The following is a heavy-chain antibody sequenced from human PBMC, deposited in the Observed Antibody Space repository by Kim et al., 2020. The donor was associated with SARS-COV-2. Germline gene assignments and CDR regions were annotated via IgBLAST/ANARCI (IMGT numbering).Heavy chain of an antibody. CDR1: GGTFSSYA. CDR2: IIPIFGTA. J-gene: IGHJ4*02. D-gene: IGHD5-12*01. V-gene: IGHV1-69*13. CDR3: ARGWLQLPVYFDY. Sequence: SVKVSCKASGGTFSSYAISWVRQAPGQGLEWMGGIIPIFGTANYAQKFQGRVTITADESTSTAYMELSSLRSEDTAVYYCARGWLQLPVYFDYWGQGTLVTVSS.